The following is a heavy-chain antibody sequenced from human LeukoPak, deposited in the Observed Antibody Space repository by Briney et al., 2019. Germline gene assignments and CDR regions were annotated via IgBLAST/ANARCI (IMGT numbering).Heavy chain of an antibody. CDR2: MGWNSGSI. Sequence: PGRSLRLSSAASGFTFDDYAMHWVRQAPGKGPEWVSGMGWNSGSIGYADSVKGRFTISRDNAKNSLYLQMNSLRAENKALYYCAKDRRSGYSDSWYYFDYWGQGTLVTVSS. CDR1: GFTFDDYA. J-gene: IGHJ4*02. CDR3: AKDRRSGYSDSWYYFDY. V-gene: IGHV3-9*01. D-gene: IGHD6-13*01.